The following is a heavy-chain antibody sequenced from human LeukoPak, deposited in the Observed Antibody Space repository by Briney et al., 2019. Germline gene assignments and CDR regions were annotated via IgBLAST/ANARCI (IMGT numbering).Heavy chain of an antibody. CDR2: IMPLFGTA. CDR1: GYTFSDYY. Sequence: SVKVSCKASGYTFSDYYLHWVRQAPGQGLEWLGGIMPLFGTAGYAQKFQGRVTITKDESTRTVYLELTSLTSDDTAVYYCARDVHGDYGSGWFDPWGQGTLVSVSS. D-gene: IGHD4-17*01. J-gene: IGHJ5*02. CDR3: ARDVHGDYGSGWFDP. V-gene: IGHV1-69*05.